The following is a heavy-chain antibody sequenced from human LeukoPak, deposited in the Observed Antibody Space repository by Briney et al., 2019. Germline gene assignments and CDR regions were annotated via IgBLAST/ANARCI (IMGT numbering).Heavy chain of an antibody. J-gene: IGHJ4*02. CDR2: ISYDGSNK. CDR3: AKSPADYGDDLFDC. Sequence: PGGSLRLSCAASGFLFSSYAIHWVRQAPGKGLEWVAVISYDGSNKNYADSVKGRFTVSRDNSKNTLYLQMNSLRAEDTAVYYCAKSPADYGDDLFDCWGQGTLVTVSS. V-gene: IGHV3-30-3*02. D-gene: IGHD4-17*01. CDR1: GFLFSSYA.